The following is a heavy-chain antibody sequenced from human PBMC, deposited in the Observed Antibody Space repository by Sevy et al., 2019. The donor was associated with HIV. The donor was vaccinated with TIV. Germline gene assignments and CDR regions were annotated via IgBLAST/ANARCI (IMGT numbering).Heavy chain of an antibody. CDR3: AKDVY. Sequence: GSLRLPRSALGININNHWVSWVRQAPGKGLEGVAKIKEDGSEKYYVDSVKGRFTISRDNAKNSLFLQMNSLRAEDTAVYYCAKDVYWGQGTLVTVSS. CDR1: GININNHW. J-gene: IGHJ4*02. V-gene: IGHV3-7*03. CDR2: IKEDGSEK.